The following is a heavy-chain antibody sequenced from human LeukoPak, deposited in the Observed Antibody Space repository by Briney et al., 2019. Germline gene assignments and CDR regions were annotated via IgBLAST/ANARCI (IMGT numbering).Heavy chain of an antibody. J-gene: IGHJ4*02. D-gene: IGHD2-8*01. Sequence: SQTLSLTCAISGDSVSSTGAAWNWIRQSPSRGLEWLGRTYYRSRWYSDYAISLTRRITINSDTSKNHFSLQLNSVTPEDTAIYYCTRAQWRAFDSWGQGILVTASS. CDR1: GDSVSSTGAA. CDR3: TRAQWRAFDS. CDR2: TYYRSRWYS. V-gene: IGHV6-1*01.